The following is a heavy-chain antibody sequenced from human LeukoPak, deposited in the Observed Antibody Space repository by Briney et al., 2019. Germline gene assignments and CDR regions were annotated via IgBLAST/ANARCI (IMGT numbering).Heavy chain of an antibody. V-gene: IGHV3-21*01. CDR3: ARGEVAFGGVKGY. CDR1: GFTFSSYS. D-gene: IGHD3-16*01. Sequence: GGPLRLSCAASGFTFSSYSMNWVRQAPGKGLEWVSSISSSSSYIYYADSVKGRFTISRDNAKNSLYLQMNSLRAEDTAVYYCARGEVAFGGVKGYWGQGTLVTVSS. CDR2: ISSSSSYI. J-gene: IGHJ4*02.